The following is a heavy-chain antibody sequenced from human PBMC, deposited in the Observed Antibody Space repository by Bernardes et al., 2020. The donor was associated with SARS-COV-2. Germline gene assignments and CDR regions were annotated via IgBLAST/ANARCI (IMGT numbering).Heavy chain of an antibody. D-gene: IGHD3-10*01. Sequence: SETLSLTCTVSGGSVSSGSYYWSWIRQPPGKGLEWIGYIYYSGSTNYNPSLKSRVTISVDTSKNQFSLKLSSVTAADTAVYYCARDYEWFGELLLGMDVWGQGTTVTVSS. CDR1: GGSVSSGSYY. J-gene: IGHJ6*02. CDR2: IYYSGST. CDR3: ARDYEWFGELLLGMDV. V-gene: IGHV4-61*01.